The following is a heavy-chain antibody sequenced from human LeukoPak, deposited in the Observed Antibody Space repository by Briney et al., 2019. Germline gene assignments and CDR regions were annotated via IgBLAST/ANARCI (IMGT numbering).Heavy chain of an antibody. V-gene: IGHV3-15*01. J-gene: IGHJ4*02. CDR1: GLTFKYAW. CDR2: IKSKTDGETT. Sequence: GGSLTLSCAASGLTFKYAWMTWVRQAPGKGPEWVGRIKSKTDGETTDYAAAVKSRFSLSRDDSKNMVYLQMTSLKTDDTAVYYCTTLVGAPTYWSQGTPVTVSS. CDR3: TTLVGAPTY. D-gene: IGHD1-26*01.